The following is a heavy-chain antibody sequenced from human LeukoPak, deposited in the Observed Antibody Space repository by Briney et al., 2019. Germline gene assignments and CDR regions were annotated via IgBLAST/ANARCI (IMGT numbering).Heavy chain of an antibody. D-gene: IGHD2-21*01. CDR3: ASAREYCGGAECYEYFQH. CDR1: GFTVRTHS. J-gene: IGHJ1*01. V-gene: IGHV3-53*01. CDR2: IYGGGST. Sequence: GGSLRLSCAASGFTVRTHSMSWVRQAPGKGLEWVSVIYGGGSTYYSDSVNGRFTISRDSSKNTLFLQMNSLRAEDTALYYCASAREYCGGAECYEYFQHWGQGTLVTVSS.